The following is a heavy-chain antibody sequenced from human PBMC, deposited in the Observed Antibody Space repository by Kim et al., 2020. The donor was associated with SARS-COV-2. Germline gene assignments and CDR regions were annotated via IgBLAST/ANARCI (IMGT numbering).Heavy chain of an antibody. Sequence: SETLSLTCTVSGGSISSSSYYWGWIRQPPGKGLEWIGSIYYSGSTYYNPSLKSRVTISVDTSKNQFSLKLSSVTAADTAVYYCARVGITGTTRNPYDYWGQGTLVTVSS. D-gene: IGHD1-7*01. CDR1: GGSISSSSYY. CDR2: IYYSGST. CDR3: ARVGITGTTRNPYDY. V-gene: IGHV4-39*07. J-gene: IGHJ4*02.